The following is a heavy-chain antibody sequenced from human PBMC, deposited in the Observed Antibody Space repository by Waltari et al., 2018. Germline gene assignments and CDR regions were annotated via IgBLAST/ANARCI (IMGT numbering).Heavy chain of an antibody. Sequence: WWTVVHESAQRGLGWMGQVDVVGRTNYSPAFATGITVSIDTSNNQCALKLTAATAADTAVYYGARDRGRGLYLDTWGPGTLVTVSP. CDR1: W. J-gene: IGHJ4*02. CDR2: VDVVGRT. D-gene: IGHD2-15*01. V-gene: IGHV4-4*02. CDR3: ARDRGRGLYLDT.